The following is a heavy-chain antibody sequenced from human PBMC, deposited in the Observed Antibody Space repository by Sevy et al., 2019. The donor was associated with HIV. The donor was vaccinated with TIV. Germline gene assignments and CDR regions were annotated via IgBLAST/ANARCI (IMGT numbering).Heavy chain of an antibody. CDR3: ARVGGITMVRGIIIEGPKGLFDP. V-gene: IGHV1-69*06. Sequence: ASVKVSCKASGGTFSSYAISWVRQAPGQGLEWMGGIIPIFGTANYAQKFQGRVTITADKSTSTAYMELSSLRSEGTAVYYCARVGGITMVRGIIIEGPKGLFDPWGQGTLVTVSS. D-gene: IGHD3-10*01. J-gene: IGHJ5*02. CDR1: GGTFSSYA. CDR2: IIPIFGTA.